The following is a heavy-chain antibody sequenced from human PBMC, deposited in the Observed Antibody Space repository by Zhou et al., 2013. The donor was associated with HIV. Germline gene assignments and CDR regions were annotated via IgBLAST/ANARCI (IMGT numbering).Heavy chain of an antibody. V-gene: IGHV1-69*05. CDR2: IIPIFGTA. CDR3: ARAAESVVVPAAVYYYYYMDV. J-gene: IGHJ6*03. Sequence: QVQLVQSGAEVKKPGSSVKVSCKASGGTFSSYAISWVRQAPGQGLEWMGGIIPIFGTANYAQKFQGRVTITTDESTSTAYMELSSLRSEDTAVYYCARAAESVVVPAAVYYYYYMDVWGKGTTVTVSS. D-gene: IGHD2-2*01. CDR1: GGTFSSYA.